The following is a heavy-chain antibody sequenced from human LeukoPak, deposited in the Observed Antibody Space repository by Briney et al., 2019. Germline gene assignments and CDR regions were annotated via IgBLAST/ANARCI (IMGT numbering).Heavy chain of an antibody. V-gene: IGHV4-39*07. J-gene: IGHJ4*02. D-gene: IGHD1-7*01. Sequence: SETLSLTCIVPGGAISSSSYYWAWIRQSPGKGLEWIGTFSSGGSAYYNPSLTSRVSISKDTSDNQFSLRLYSVTAADTAVYYCARKQTGTMYDVWGQGTQVTVSS. CDR1: GGAISSSSYY. CDR3: ARKQTGTMYDV. CDR2: FSSGGSA.